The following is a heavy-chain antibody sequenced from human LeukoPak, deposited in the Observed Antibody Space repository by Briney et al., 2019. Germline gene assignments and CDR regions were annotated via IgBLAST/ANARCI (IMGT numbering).Heavy chain of an antibody. V-gene: IGHV4-59*08. CDR2: IYYTGTT. Sequence: SETLSLTCTVSGGSISSYYWSWVRQPPGKGLEWIGYIYYTGTTNYNPSLKSRVTMSVDKSKNQFSLKLTSVTAADTAVYYCARGDAFDIWGQGTMVTVSS. CDR3: ARGDAFDI. CDR1: GGSISSYY. J-gene: IGHJ3*02.